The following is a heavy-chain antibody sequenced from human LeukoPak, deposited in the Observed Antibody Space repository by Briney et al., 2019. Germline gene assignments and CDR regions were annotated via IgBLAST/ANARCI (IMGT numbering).Heavy chain of an antibody. J-gene: IGHJ4*02. CDR2: ISAYNGNT. CDR1: GYTFTSYG. Sequence: GASVKVSCKASGYTFTSYGISWVRQAAGQGLEWMGWISAYNGNTNYAQKLQGRVTMTTDTSTSTAYMELRSLRSDDTAVYYCARDLGRITMVQGVIPGIDYWGQGTLVTVSS. D-gene: IGHD3-10*01. CDR3: ARDLGRITMVQGVIPGIDY. V-gene: IGHV1-18*01.